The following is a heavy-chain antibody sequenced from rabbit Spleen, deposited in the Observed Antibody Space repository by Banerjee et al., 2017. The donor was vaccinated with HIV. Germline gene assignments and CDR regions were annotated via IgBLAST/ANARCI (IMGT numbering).Heavy chain of an antibody. CDR3: VRGSSDYSLYFNL. CDR2: ISSGGNT. Sequence: QEQLEESGGGLVQPEGSLTLSCTVSGFSLSSYKMSWVRQAPGKGLEWIGYISSGGNTYYASWVNGRFTISSHNAQNTLYLQLNSLTAADTATYFCVRGSSDYSLYFNLWGQGTLVTVS. CDR1: GFSLSSYK. V-gene: IGHV1S33*01. D-gene: IGHD8-1*01. J-gene: IGHJ4*01.